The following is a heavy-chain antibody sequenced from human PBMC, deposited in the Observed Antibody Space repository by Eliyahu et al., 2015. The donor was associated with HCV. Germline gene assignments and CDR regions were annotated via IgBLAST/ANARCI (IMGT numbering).Heavy chain of an antibody. CDR1: VXSIXSYS. V-gene: IGHV4-59*01. CDR3: ARDLRYNWNDVPEGFDV. CDR2: INYIGRA. J-gene: IGHJ3*01. Sequence: QVWLQESGPGLVKPSETLSLNXXVSVXSIXSYSWSWIRQPPGKGLEWLGXINYIGRANXNSSLKSRLTISIDVAKSYVSLRLTSVTAADTAMYFCARDLRYNWNDVPEGFDVWGQGTMVTVSS. D-gene: IGHD1-1*01.